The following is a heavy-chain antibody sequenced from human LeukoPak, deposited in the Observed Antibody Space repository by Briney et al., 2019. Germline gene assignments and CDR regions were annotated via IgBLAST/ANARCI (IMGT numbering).Heavy chain of an antibody. CDR3: TTSGTLFEY. D-gene: IGHD3-10*01. Sequence: PGGSLRLSCAASGFTFDKAWMSWVRLAPGKGLEWVGRIKNKGDGGTTDYAAPVKGRFTVSRDDSKCTLYLETNSLKTEDTAVYYCTTSGTLFEYWAQGTLVTVSS. V-gene: IGHV3-15*01. J-gene: IGHJ4*02. CDR1: GFTFDKAW. CDR2: IKNKGDGGTT.